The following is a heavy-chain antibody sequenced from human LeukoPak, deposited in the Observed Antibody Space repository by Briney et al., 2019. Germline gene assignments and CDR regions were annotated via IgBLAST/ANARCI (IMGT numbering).Heavy chain of an antibody. J-gene: IGHJ5*02. CDR1: GFTVSSNY. V-gene: IGHV3-66*04. CDR2: IYTSGGT. CDR3: ARPRVGATGWFDP. Sequence: GGPLRLSCAASGFTVSSNYMSWVRQAPGRGLEWVSVIYTSGGTYYADSVKGRFAISRDNAKNSLYLQMNSLRAADTAVYYCARPRVGATGWFDPWGQGTLVTVSS. D-gene: IGHD1-26*01.